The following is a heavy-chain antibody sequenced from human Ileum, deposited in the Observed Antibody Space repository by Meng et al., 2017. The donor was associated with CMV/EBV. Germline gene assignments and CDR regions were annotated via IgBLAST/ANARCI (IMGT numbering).Heavy chain of an antibody. CDR2: MSSRGSTI. D-gene: IGHD3-10*01. Sequence: GGSLRLSCAASGFTFSDYYMNWIRQAPGKGLEWVSYMSSRGSTIYNADPVKGRFTISRDNAKNSLYLQMNSLRAEDTAVYYCARGLVWDFGWGSPPRCFADFWGQGTLVTVSS. V-gene: IGHV3-11*01. CDR1: GFTFSDYY. CDR3: ARGLVWDFGWGSPPRCFADF. J-gene: IGHJ4*02.